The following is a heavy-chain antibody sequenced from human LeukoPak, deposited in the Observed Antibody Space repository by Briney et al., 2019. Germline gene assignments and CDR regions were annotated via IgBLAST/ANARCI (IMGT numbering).Heavy chain of an antibody. Sequence: GGSLRLSCAASGFTFSSYSMNWVRQAPGKGLEWVSSISSSSSYIYYADSVKGRFTISRDNAKNSLYLQMNSLRAEDTAVYYCARGSDYGDYEYYFDYWGQGTLVTVPS. D-gene: IGHD4-17*01. CDR3: ARGSDYGDYEYYFDY. CDR2: ISSSSSYI. V-gene: IGHV3-21*03. J-gene: IGHJ4*02. CDR1: GFTFSSYS.